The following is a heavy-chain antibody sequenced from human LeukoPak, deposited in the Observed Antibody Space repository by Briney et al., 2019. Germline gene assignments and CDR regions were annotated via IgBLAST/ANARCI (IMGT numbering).Heavy chain of an antibody. CDR1: GYTFTSYG. J-gene: IGHJ6*03. D-gene: IGHD3-10*01. CDR2: INAYNGNT. V-gene: IGHV1-18*01. CDR3: ARVIGSPPYYYYYYMDV. Sequence: ASLKLSCKASGYTFTSYGISWVRQAPGQGLESMGWINAYNGNTNYAQKLQGRVTMTTDTSTSTAYMELRSLRSDDTAVYYCARVIGSPPYYYYYYMDVWGKGTTVTVSS.